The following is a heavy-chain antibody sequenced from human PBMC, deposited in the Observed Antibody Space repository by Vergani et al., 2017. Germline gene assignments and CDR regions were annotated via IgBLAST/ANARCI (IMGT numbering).Heavy chain of an antibody. V-gene: IGHV3-23*01. CDR1: GFTFSNSA. Sequence: EVQLLESGGNLVQPGGSLRLSCAASGFTFSNSAMTWVRQAPGKGLEWVSTISGSGNYTYYAGSVKGRFPISRDNSENTLYLQMNSLRVEDTAIYYCAKDDAPVRIAAAGTFGYWGQGTLVTVSS. CDR3: AKDDAPVRIAAAGTFGY. CDR2: ISGSGNYT. D-gene: IGHD6-13*01. J-gene: IGHJ4*02.